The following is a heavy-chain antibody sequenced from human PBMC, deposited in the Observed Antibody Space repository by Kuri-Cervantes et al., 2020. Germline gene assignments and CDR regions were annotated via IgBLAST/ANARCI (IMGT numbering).Heavy chain of an antibody. CDR3: ATVGVGSPQFDY. CDR1: GRSVNSGGHY. V-gene: IGHV4-61*08. CDR2: VYNSGSTT. D-gene: IGHD2-15*01. J-gene: IGHJ4*02. Sequence: SETLSLTCTVSGRSVNSGGHYWNWIRQPPGKGLEWIGSVYNSGSTTNYNPSPKSRVIISVDTSNNQFSLKLSSVTAADTAVYYCATVGVGSPQFDYWGQGTLVTVSS.